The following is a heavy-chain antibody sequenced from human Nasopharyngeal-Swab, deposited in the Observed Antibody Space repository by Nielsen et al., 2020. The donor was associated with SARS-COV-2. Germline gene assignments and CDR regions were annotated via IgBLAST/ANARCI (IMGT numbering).Heavy chain of an antibody. CDR3: ARGDNGDLYWYFGL. J-gene: IGHJ2*01. V-gene: IGHV4-30-2*01. CDR1: GGSISSDGYS. D-gene: IGHD4-17*01. Sequence: SETLSLTCAVSGGSISSDGYSWSWIRQPPGKGLEWIGYIYPSGSTHYNPSLKSRVTISIDTSKNHFSLKMSSVTAADSAVYYCARGDNGDLYWYFGLWGRGTLVTVSS. CDR2: IYPSGST.